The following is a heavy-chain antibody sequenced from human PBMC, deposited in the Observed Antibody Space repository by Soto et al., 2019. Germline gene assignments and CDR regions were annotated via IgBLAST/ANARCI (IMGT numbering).Heavy chain of an antibody. CDR1: SGSFSTYY. Sequence: PSETLSLTCTVSSGSFSTYYWSWIRQPAGKGLEWIGRIYSTGSTLYNPSLNSRITMSVDTSKNQFSLKLSSVTAADTAVYYCAGGAAADYFDYWGQGTLVTVS. J-gene: IGHJ4*02. CDR3: AGGAAADYFDY. D-gene: IGHD6-13*01. V-gene: IGHV4-4*07. CDR2: IYSTGST.